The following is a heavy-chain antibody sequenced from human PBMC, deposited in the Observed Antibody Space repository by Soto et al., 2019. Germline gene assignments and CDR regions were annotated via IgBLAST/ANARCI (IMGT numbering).Heavy chain of an antibody. CDR2: ISGSGGST. CDR3: AKDLLIVGATPSGFDY. Sequence: GGSLRLSCAASGFTFSSYAMSWVRQAPGKGLEWVSAISGSGGSTYYADSVKGRFTISRDNSKNTLYLQMNSLRAEDTAVYYRAKDLLIVGATPSGFDYWGQGTLVTVSS. CDR1: GFTFSSYA. V-gene: IGHV3-23*01. D-gene: IGHD1-26*01. J-gene: IGHJ4*02.